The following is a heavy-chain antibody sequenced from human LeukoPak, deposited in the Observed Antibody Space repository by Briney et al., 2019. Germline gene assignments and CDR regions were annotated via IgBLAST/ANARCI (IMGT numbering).Heavy chain of an antibody. CDR1: GYSFSGYF. CDR3: ARVSMAVAGLLDY. Sequence: ASVKVSCRASGYSFSGYFIHWVRQAPGQRVEWMGRINHNNRHIHYAQKYQGRVTITRDTAISTAYIELSRLRSDDTAVYYCARVSMAVAGLLDYWGQGTLLTVSS. V-gene: IGHV1-2*06. J-gene: IGHJ4*02. D-gene: IGHD6-19*01. CDR2: INHNNRHI.